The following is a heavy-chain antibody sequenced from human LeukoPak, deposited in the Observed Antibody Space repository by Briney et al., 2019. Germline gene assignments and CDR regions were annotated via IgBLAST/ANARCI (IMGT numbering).Heavy chain of an antibody. CDR1: GGTFSSYA. J-gene: IGHJ6*02. CDR3: ARVGSGYDDYYYYGMDV. V-gene: IGHV1-69*04. Sequence: SVKVSCKASGGTFSSYAISWVRQAPGQGLERMGRIIPILGIANYAQKFQGRVTITADKSTCTAYMELSSLRSEDTAVYYCARVGSGYDDYYYYGMDVWGQGTTVTVFS. CDR2: IIPILGIA. D-gene: IGHD5-12*01.